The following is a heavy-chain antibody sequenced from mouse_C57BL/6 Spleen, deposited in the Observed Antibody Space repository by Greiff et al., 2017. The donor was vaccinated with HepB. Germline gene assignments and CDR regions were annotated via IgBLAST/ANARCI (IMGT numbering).Heavy chain of an antibody. CDR2: IYPRSGNT. CDR3: ARLGCSSPYWYFDV. V-gene: IGHV1-81*01. D-gene: IGHD1-1*01. J-gene: IGHJ1*03. CDR1: GYTFTSYG. Sequence: QVQLKESGAELARPGASVKLSCKASGYTFTSYGISWVKQRTGQGLEWIGEIYPRSGNTYYNEKFKGKATLTADKSSSTAYMELRSLTSEDSAVYFCARLGCSSPYWYFDVWGTGTTVTVSS.